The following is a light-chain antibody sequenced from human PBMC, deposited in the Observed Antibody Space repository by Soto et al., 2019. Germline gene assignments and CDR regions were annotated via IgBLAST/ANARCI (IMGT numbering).Light chain of an antibody. CDR3: SSYTSSITRYV. J-gene: IGLJ1*01. CDR2: EVS. CDR1: SPDFGV. Sequence: QSALTQPASVSGSPGQSITISCSGISPDFGVSWYQHFPGKAPKLLIFEVSNRPSGVSTRFSGSKSGNMAFLTISGLQSEDEGLYHCSSYTSSITRYVFGAGTKLTVL. V-gene: IGLV2-14*01.